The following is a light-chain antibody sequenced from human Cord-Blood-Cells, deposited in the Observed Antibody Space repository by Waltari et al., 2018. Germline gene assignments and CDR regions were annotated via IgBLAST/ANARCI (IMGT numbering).Light chain of an antibody. Sequence: NFMLTQPHSVSESPGKTVTISCTRSSGRIASNYVQWSQQRPGSSPTTVIYEDNQRPSGVPDRFSGSIDSSSNSASLTISGLKTEDEADYYCQSYDSSNPVVFGGGTKLTVL. J-gene: IGLJ2*01. V-gene: IGLV6-57*01. CDR3: QSYDSSNPVV. CDR2: EDN. CDR1: SGRIASNY.